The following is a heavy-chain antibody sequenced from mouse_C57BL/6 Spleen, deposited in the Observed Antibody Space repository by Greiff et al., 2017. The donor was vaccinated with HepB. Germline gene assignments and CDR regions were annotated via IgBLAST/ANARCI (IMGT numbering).Heavy chain of an antibody. J-gene: IGHJ1*03. V-gene: IGHV1-50*01. CDR2: IDPSDSYT. CDR3: ARKGVATRYFDV. CDR1: GYTFTSYW. D-gene: IGHD1-1*01. Sequence: VQLQQSGAELVKPGASVKLSCKASGYTFTSYWMQWVKQRPEQGLEWIGEIDPSDSYTNYNQKFKGKATLTVDTSSSTAYMQLSSLTSEDSAVYYCARKGVATRYFDVWGTGTTVTVSS.